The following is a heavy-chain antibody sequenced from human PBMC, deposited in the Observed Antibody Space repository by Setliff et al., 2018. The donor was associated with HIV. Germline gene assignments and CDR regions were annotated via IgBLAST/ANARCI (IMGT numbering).Heavy chain of an antibody. D-gene: IGHD6-25*01. CDR3: ARSRPYNSALDY. CDR2: IYSDGST. CDR1: GFTVSSSY. J-gene: IGHJ4*02. Sequence: GSLRLSCEASGFTVSSSYMAWVRQAPGKGLEWVSTIYSDGSTYHRDSVKGRFTLSRDNSENTVYLQVGSLRPDDTAMYYCARSRPYNSALDYWGQGTLVTVSS. V-gene: IGHV3-66*02.